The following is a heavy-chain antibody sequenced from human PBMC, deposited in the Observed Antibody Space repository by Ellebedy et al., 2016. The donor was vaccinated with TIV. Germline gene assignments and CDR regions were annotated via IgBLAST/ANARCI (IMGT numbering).Heavy chain of an antibody. J-gene: IGHJ3*02. D-gene: IGHD1-7*01. CDR2: ISWNSGKI. Sequence: SLKISCAASGFTFDDYGMHWVRPAPGKGLEWDSGISWNSGKIGYADSVKGRFPISRDNAKNSLYLQMNSLRAEDTAVYYCASNPTELLLAFDIWGQGTMVTVSS. CDR3: ASNPTELLLAFDI. V-gene: IGHV3-9*01. CDR1: GFTFDDYG.